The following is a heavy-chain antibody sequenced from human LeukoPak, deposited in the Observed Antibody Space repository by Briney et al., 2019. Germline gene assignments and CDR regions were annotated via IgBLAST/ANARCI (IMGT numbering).Heavy chain of an antibody. V-gene: IGHV1-8*01. J-gene: IGHJ4*02. D-gene: IGHD2/OR15-2a*01. CDR2: LNPQNGNT. Sequence: APVKVSCKASGYTFTSYDINWVRQAPGQGLEWMGRLNPQNGNTEYAPKFQGRVTMTRNTSITTAHMELSSLTSEDTAVYYCATGMFDTDYSFLGFEYWGLGTPVSVSS. CDR3: ATGMFDTDYSFLGFEY. CDR1: GYTFTSYD.